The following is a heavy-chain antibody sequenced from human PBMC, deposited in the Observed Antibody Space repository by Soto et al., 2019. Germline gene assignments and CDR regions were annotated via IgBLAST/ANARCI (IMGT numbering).Heavy chain of an antibody. CDR1: GGSISSYY. V-gene: IGHV4-4*07. D-gene: IGHD6-19*01. CDR2: IYTSGST. CDR3: ARDPPNSSGWFERDYYYYGMDV. Sequence: SETLSLTCTVSGGSISSYYWSWIRQPAGKGLEWIGRIYTSGSTNYNPSLKSRVTMSVDTSKNQFSLKLSSVTAADTAVYYCARDPPNSSGWFERDYYYYGMDVWGQGTTVTVYS. J-gene: IGHJ6*02.